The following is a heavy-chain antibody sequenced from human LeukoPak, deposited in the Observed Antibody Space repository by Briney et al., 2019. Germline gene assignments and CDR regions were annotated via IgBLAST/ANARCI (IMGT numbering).Heavy chain of an antibody. V-gene: IGHV3-21*01. CDR1: GFTFSSYS. Sequence: GGSLRLSCAASGFTFSSYSMNWVRQAPGKGLEWVSCISSTSSYIYYADSVKGRFTIFRDNTKNSLYLRMNSLRAEDTAVYYCARDRRGYSYGLDYWGQGTLITVSS. J-gene: IGHJ4*02. D-gene: IGHD5-18*01. CDR2: ISSTSSYI. CDR3: ARDRRGYSYGLDY.